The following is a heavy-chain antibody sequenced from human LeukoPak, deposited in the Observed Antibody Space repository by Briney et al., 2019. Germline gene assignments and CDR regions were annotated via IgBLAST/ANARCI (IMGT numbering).Heavy chain of an antibody. CDR3: TRDLMDYDVSTGLHHYYMDV. Sequence: GGSLRLSCAASGFTFSSYGMHWVRQAPGKGLEWVAFIRFDGNNKYYTDSVKGRFSISRDNSKNTLSLQMNTLRVEDTAVYYCTRDLMDYDVSTGLHHYYMDVWGQGTTVTVSS. J-gene: IGHJ6*02. D-gene: IGHD3-9*01. CDR1: GFTFSSYG. V-gene: IGHV3-30*02. CDR2: IRFDGNNK.